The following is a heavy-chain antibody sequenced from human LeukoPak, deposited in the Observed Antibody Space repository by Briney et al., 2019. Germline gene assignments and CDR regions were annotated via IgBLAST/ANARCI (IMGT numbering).Heavy chain of an antibody. CDR3: ARVLGSYFDY. CDR2: ISSSSSYI. D-gene: IGHD1-26*01. V-gene: IGHV3-21*01. Sequence: GGSLRLSCAASGFTFSSYSMNWVRQAPGKGLEGVSSISSSSSYIYYADSVKGRFTISRDNAKNSLYLQMNSLRAEDTAVYYCARVLGSYFDYWGQGTLVTVSS. J-gene: IGHJ4*02. CDR1: GFTFSSYS.